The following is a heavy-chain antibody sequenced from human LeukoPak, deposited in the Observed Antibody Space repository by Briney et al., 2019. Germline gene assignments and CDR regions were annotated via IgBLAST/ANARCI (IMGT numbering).Heavy chain of an antibody. CDR2: IYPDDSDT. J-gene: IGHJ4*02. V-gene: IGHV5-51*01. D-gene: IGHD6-19*01. CDR1: GYSFTSYW. CDR3: ARQRRSSGWPNDY. Sequence: GESLKISCKGSGYSFTSYWIAWVRQMPGKGLEWMGIIYPDDSDTRYSPSFQGQVTIAADKSISTAYLQWSSLKASDNAMYYCARQRRSSGWPNDYWGQGTLVTVSS.